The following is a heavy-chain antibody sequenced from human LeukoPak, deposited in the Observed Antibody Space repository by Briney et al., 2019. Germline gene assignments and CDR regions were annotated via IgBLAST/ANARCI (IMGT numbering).Heavy chain of an antibody. Sequence: ASVKVSCKASGYTFTSYGISWVRQAPGQGLEWMGWISAYNGNTNYAQKLQGRGTMTTDTSTSTAYMELRSLRSDDTAVYYCARSYGDEKDYYYYMDVWGKGTTVTVSS. CDR3: ARSYGDEKDYYYYMDV. V-gene: IGHV1-18*01. J-gene: IGHJ6*03. D-gene: IGHD4-17*01. CDR2: ISAYNGNT. CDR1: GYTFTSYG.